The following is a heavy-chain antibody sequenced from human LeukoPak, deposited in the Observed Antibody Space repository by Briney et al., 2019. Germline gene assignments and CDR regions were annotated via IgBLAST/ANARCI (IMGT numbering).Heavy chain of an antibody. V-gene: IGHV3-30*18. Sequence: GGSLRLSCAASGFTFSSYGIHWVRQAPGKGLEWVAVISYDGSNKYYVDSVKGRFTISRDNSKNALFLQMNSLRAEDTAIYYCVKGGFTYYDDWGQGTLVTVSS. D-gene: IGHD3-22*01. J-gene: IGHJ4*02. CDR3: VKGGFTYYDD. CDR2: ISYDGSNK. CDR1: GFTFSSYG.